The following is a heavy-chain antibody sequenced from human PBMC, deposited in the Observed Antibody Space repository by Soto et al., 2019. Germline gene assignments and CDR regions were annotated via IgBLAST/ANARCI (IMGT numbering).Heavy chain of an antibody. CDR3: ARGIQWRYGMDV. J-gene: IGHJ6*02. Sequence: EVQLVESGGGRVQPGGSLRLSWAATGFPFTNHWMHWVRQAPGKGLVWVSRINSDGITTFYADSVRGRFTISRDNARTTVFLQMNSLRGEDTGVYYCARGIQWRYGMDVWGQGTTVTVSS. CDR2: INSDGITT. V-gene: IGHV3-74*01. D-gene: IGHD6-19*01. CDR1: GFPFTNHW.